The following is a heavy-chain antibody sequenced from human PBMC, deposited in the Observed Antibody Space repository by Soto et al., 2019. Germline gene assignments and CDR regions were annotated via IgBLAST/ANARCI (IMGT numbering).Heavy chain of an antibody. CDR1: GFTFSSYS. CDR3: ARAATTTVVTPSDY. V-gene: IGHV3-21*01. J-gene: IGHJ4*02. CDR2: ISSSSSYI. D-gene: IGHD4-17*01. Sequence: PGGSLRLSCAASGFTFSSYSMNWVRQAPGKGLEWVSSISSSSSYIYYADSVKGRFTISRDNAKNSLYLQMNSLRAEDTAVYYCARAATTTVVTPSDYWGQGTLVTVSS.